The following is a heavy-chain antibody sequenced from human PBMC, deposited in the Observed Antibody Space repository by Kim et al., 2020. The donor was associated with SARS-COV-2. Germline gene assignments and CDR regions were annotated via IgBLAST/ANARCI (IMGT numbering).Heavy chain of an antibody. CDR3: SRGVLITIFGVGGEFDY. CDR2: IYYSGST. Sequence: SETLSLTCTVSGGSISSYYWSWIRQPPGKGLEWIGYIYYSGSTNSNTSLKSRVTISVDTSKNQFSLKLSSVTAADTAVYYCSRGVLITIFGVGGEFDYWG. CDR1: GGSISSYY. J-gene: IGHJ4*01. D-gene: IGHD3-3*01. V-gene: IGHV4-59*01.